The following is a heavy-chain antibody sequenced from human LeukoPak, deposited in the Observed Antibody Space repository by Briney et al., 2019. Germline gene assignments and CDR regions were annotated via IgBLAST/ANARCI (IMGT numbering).Heavy chain of an antibody. CDR1: GFTFSSYA. V-gene: IGHV3-23*01. CDR3: VVTQYNYDSSGYYSRAFDI. D-gene: IGHD3-22*01. J-gene: IGHJ3*02. Sequence: GGSLRLSCAASGFTFSSYAMSWVRQAPGKGLEWVSAFSGSGGSTYYADSVKGRFTISRDNSKNTLYLQMNSLRAEDTAVYYCVVTQYNYDSSGYYSRAFDIWGQGTMVTVSS. CDR2: FSGSGGST.